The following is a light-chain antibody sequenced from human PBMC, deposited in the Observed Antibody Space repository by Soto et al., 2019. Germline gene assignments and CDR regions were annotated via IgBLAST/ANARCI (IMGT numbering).Light chain of an antibody. J-gene: IGLJ2*01. V-gene: IGLV2-11*01. Sequence: QSVLTQPRSVSASPGQSVTISCTGTSSDIGGYDFVSWYQQHPGKAPKLMIYDVTKRPSGVPDRFSGSKSGNTASLTISGLRPEDEADYYCCSYAGTYSGVFGGGTKLTVL. CDR1: SSDIGGYDF. CDR2: DVT. CDR3: CSYAGTYSGV.